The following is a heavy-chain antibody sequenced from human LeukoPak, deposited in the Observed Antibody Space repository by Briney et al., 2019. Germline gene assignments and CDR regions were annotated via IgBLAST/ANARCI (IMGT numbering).Heavy chain of an antibody. CDR1: GFTFSSYS. J-gene: IGHJ4*02. CDR3: ARDGNYYDSSGYYSY. CDR2: ISSSSSYI. D-gene: IGHD3-22*01. Sequence: PGGSLRLSCAASGFTFSSYSMNWVRQAPGKGLEWVSSISSSSSYIYYADSVKGRFTISRDNAKNTLYLQMNSLRAEDTAVYYCARDGNYYDSSGYYSYWGQGTLVTVSS. V-gene: IGHV3-21*01.